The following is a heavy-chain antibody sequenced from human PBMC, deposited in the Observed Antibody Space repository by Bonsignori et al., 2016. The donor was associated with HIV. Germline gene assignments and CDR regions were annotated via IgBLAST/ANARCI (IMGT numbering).Heavy chain of an antibody. D-gene: IGHD3-3*01. CDR2: IRYDGSNK. V-gene: IGHV3-30*02. CDR3: AKTLQDFWSGYYRPLFYYMDV. J-gene: IGHJ6*03. CDR1: GFTFSSYG. Sequence: GESLKISCAASGFTFSSYGMHWVRQAPGKGLEWVAFIRYDGSNKYYADSVKGRFTISRDNSKNTLYLQMNSLRAEDTAVYYCAKTLQDFWSGYYRPLFYYMDVWGKGTTVTVSS.